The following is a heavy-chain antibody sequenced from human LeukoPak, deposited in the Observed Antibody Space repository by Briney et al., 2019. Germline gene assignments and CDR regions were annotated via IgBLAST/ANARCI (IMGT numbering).Heavy chain of an antibody. Sequence: KPSETLSLTCTVSGGSISSYYWSWIRQPPGKGLEWIGYIYYSGSTNYNPSLKSRVTISVDTSKNQFSLKLSPVTAADTAVYYCARGATVTHYFDYWGQGTLVTVSS. D-gene: IGHD4-17*01. CDR1: GGSISSYY. V-gene: IGHV4-59*01. CDR3: ARGATVTHYFDY. J-gene: IGHJ4*02. CDR2: IYYSGST.